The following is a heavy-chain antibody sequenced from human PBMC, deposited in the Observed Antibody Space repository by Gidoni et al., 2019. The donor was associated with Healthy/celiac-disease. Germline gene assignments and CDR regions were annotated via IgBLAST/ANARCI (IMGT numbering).Heavy chain of an antibody. J-gene: IGHJ6*02. CDR3: AKEVDTAMVDTDYYYYYGMDV. V-gene: IGHV3-30*18. D-gene: IGHD5-18*01. CDR1: GFTVSSHG. CDR2: ISYDGSNK. Sequence: QVQLVESGGGVVPPGRSLRLSCAASGFTVSSHGMHWVRQAPGKGLEWVAFISYDGSNKSYADSVKGRFTISRDNSKNTLYLQMNSLRAEDTAVYYCAKEVDTAMVDTDYYYYYGMDVWGQGTTVTVSS.